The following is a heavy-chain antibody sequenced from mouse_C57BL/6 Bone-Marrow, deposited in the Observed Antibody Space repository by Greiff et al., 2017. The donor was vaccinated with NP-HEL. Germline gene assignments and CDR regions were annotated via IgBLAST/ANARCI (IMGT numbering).Heavy chain of an antibody. J-gene: IGHJ3*01. CDR3: EDGYYGAY. V-gene: IGHV14-2*01. CDR2: IDPEDGET. D-gene: IGHD2-3*01. CDR1: GFNIKDYY. Sequence: VQLQQSGAELVKPGASVKLSCTASGFNIKDYYMPWLKQRTEQGLEWIGRIDPEDGETKYAPKFQGKATITADTSSNTAYLQRSSLTAEDTAVYYCEDGYYGAYWGQGTLVTVSA.